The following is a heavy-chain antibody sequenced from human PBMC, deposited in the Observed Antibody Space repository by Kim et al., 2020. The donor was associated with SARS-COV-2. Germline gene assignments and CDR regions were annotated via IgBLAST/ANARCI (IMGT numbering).Heavy chain of an antibody. D-gene: IGHD1-26*01. Sequence: GGSLRLSCAASGFTFSSYTMNWVRQAPGKGLEWVSSISSSSSYIDYADSVKGRFTISRDNAKNSLYLQMNSLRAEDTAVYYCARAGLEVGAAGFFDYWGQGTLVTVSS. CDR1: GFTFSSYT. J-gene: IGHJ4*02. V-gene: IGHV3-21*01. CDR3: ARAGLEVGAAGFFDY. CDR2: ISSSSSYI.